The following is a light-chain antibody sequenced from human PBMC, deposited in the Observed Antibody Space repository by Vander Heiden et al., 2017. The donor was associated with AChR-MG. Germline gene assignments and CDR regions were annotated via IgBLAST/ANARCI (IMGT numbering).Light chain of an antibody. CDR2: AAS. J-gene: IGKJ3*01. CDR1: QSISSY. V-gene: IGKV1-39*01. Sequence: DIQMTQSPSSLSASVGDRVTITCRASQSISSYLNWYQQKSGKAPKLLIYAASSLQSGVPSRFSGSGYGTDFTLTISSLHPEDFATYYCQQDYCALASTFAHEVKADIK. CDR3: QQDYCALAST.